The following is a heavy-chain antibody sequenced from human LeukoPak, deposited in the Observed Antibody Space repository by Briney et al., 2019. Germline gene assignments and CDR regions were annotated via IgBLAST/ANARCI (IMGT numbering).Heavy chain of an antibody. V-gene: IGHV3-7*05. Sequence: GGSLRLSCAASGFTFSNAWMSWVRQAPGKGLQWVASIKEDGSDKYYVDSVKGRFTISRDNAQNSVYLQMNSLRAEDTAVYYCARVYSGSRDYWGQGTLVTVSS. D-gene: IGHD1-26*01. J-gene: IGHJ4*02. CDR2: IKEDGSDK. CDR3: ARVYSGSRDY. CDR1: GFTFSNAW.